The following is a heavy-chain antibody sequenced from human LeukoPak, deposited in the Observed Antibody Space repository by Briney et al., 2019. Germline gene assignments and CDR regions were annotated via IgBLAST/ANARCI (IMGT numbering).Heavy chain of an antibody. CDR3: ARGVRVWGTYRYPPDIDYFDY. CDR2: IYYSGST. CDR1: GYSVNSGHY. V-gene: IGHV4-38-2*02. D-gene: IGHD3-16*02. Sequence: SETLSLTCSVSGYSVNSGHYWGWIRQPPGKGLEWIGSIYYSGSTYYNSSLRSRVTISIDAAKNQFSLKLNSVTAADTAVYYCARGVRVWGTYRYPPDIDYFDYWGRGTLVTVSS. J-gene: IGHJ4*02.